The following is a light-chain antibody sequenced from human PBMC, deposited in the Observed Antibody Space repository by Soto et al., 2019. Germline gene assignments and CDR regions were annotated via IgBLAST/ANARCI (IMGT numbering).Light chain of an antibody. CDR1: QSVSSSY. Sequence: EIVLTQSPGTPSLSPGERATLSCRASQSVSSSYLAWYQQKPGQTPRLLFYGASSRATGIPDRFSGSGSGTDFTLTISRLEREDFAVYYCQQYGSSPFTFGPGTKVDIK. J-gene: IGKJ3*01. CDR2: GAS. V-gene: IGKV3-20*01. CDR3: QQYGSSPFT.